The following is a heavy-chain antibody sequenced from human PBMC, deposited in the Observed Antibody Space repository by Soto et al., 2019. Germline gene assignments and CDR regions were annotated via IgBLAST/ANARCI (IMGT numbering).Heavy chain of an antibody. D-gene: IGHD3-10*01. V-gene: IGHV1-18*01. CDR1: GDTFTNFG. J-gene: IGHJ5*02. CDR3: ARVLRGVVNWFDP. Sequence: QLVQSGPEVKKPGASITVSCKTFGDTFTNFGLSWVRQAPGRGLEWMGWIATYNTNRNYAEKFKRRLTLTTDASTSTAYIELKSLGYDDTAVYYCARVLRGVVNWFDPWGQGTLVSVSS. CDR2: IATYNTNR.